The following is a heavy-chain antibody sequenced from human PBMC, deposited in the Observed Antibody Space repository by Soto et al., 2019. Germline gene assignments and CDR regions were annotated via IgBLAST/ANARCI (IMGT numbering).Heavy chain of an antibody. J-gene: IGHJ5*02. CDR3: ARHLRAEYWFHP. Sequence: QLQLQESGPGLVKPSETLSLTCTVSGGSISSSSYYWGWIRQPPGKGLEWIGSIYYSGSTYYNPSLKSRVTISVDTSKNQFSLKLSSVTAADTAVHYCARHLRAEYWFHPWGQGTLVTVSS. CDR1: GGSISSSSYY. D-gene: IGHD3-9*01. CDR2: IYYSGST. V-gene: IGHV4-39*01.